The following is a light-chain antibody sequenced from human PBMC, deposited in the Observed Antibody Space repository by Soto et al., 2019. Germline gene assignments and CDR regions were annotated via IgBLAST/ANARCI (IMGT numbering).Light chain of an antibody. Sequence: QSVLTQPPTASGSPGQSVTISCTGTSCDIGGYNYVSWYQHHPGKAPKLMIYDVTKRPSGVPDRFSGSRSGNTASLTVSGLQAEDEADYYCSSYAGSNNYVFGTGTKLTVL. CDR2: DVT. J-gene: IGLJ1*01. CDR3: SSYAGSNNYV. CDR1: SCDIGGYNY. V-gene: IGLV2-8*01.